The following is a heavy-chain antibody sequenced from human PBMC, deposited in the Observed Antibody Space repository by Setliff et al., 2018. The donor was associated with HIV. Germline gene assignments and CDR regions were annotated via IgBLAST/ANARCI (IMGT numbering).Heavy chain of an antibody. CDR2: IYHSGST. CDR1: GYSLSSDYY. Sequence: SETLSLTCAVSGYSLSSDYYWGWIRQPPGKGLEWIASIYHSGSTYYNPSLKSRVTMSVDTSKSQFSLKVKSVTAADTAVYYCARQKKSSSWSPNDYWGQGTLVTVSS. V-gene: IGHV4-38-2*01. J-gene: IGHJ4*02. CDR3: ARQKKSSSWSPNDY. D-gene: IGHD2-2*01.